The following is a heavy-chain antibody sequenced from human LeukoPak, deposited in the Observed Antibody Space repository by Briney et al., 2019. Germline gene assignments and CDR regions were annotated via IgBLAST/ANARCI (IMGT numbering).Heavy chain of an antibody. J-gene: IGHJ6*03. CDR1: GYTFTSYD. D-gene: IGHD2-2*01. Sequence: GASVKVSCKASGYTFTSYDINWVRQATGQGLEWMGWMNPNSGNTGYAQKFQGRVTMTRNTSISTAYMELSSLRSEDTAVYFCARKGPAYYYYYYMDVWGKGTTVTVSS. V-gene: IGHV1-8*01. CDR3: ARKGPAYYYYYYMDV. CDR2: MNPNSGNT.